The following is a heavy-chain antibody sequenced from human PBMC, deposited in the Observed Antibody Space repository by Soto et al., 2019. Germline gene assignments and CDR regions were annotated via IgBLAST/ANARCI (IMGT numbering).Heavy chain of an antibody. D-gene: IGHD1-1*01. J-gene: IGHJ4*02. CDR2: IIPIFGTA. V-gene: IGHV1-69*01. Sequence: QVQLVQSGAAVKKPGSSVKVSCKASGGTFSSYAISWVRQAPGQGLEWMGGIIPIFGTANYAQKFKGRVTITADESTSTAYMELSSLRSEDTAVYYCARPKVQLERHSSFDYWGQGTLVTVSS. CDR3: ARPKVQLERHSSFDY. CDR1: GGTFSSYA.